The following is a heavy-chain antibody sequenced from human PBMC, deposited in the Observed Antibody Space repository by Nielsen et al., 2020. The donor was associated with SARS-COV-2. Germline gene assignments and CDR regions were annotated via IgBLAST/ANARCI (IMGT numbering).Heavy chain of an antibody. CDR2: INHSGST. CDR3: ARGLDL. J-gene: IGHJ4*02. Sequence: SETLSLTCAVYGGSFSGYYWSWIRQPPGMGLEWIGEINHSGSTNYNPSLKSRVTISVDTSKNQFSLKLSSVTAADTAVYYCARGLDLWGQGTLVTVSS. CDR1: GGSFSGYY. V-gene: IGHV4-34*01.